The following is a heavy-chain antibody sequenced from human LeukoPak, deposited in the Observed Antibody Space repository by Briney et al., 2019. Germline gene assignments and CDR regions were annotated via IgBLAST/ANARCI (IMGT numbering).Heavy chain of an antibody. Sequence: PSQTLSLTCTVSGGSISSGDYYWSWIRQPPGKGLEWIGYIYYSGSTYYNPSLKSRVTISVDRSKNQFSLKLSSVTAADTAVYYCARDSVVVPAAPYYYYYYYMDVWGKGTTVTVSS. J-gene: IGHJ6*03. CDR2: IYYSGST. CDR3: ARDSVVVPAAPYYYYYYYMDV. V-gene: IGHV4-30-4*01. CDR1: GGSISSGDYY. D-gene: IGHD2-2*01.